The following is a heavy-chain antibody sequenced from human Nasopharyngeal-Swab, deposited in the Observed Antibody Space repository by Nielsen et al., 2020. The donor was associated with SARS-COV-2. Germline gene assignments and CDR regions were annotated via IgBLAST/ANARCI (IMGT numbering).Heavy chain of an antibody. D-gene: IGHD4-17*01. CDR3: ARGNYGDYVLFDY. Sequence: GESLKISCAASGFTFSSYAMHWVRQARGKGLEWVAVISYDGSNKYYADSVKGRFTISRDNSKNTLYLQMNSLRAEDTAVYYCARGNYGDYVLFDYWGQGTLVTVSS. CDR1: GFTFSSYA. J-gene: IGHJ4*02. V-gene: IGHV3-30-3*01. CDR2: ISYDGSNK.